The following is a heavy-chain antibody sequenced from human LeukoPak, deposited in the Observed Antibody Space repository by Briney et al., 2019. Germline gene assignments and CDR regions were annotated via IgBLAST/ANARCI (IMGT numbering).Heavy chain of an antibody. Sequence: ASVKVSCKASGYTFTGYYMHWVRQAPGQGLEWMGCINPDSAGTNYAQKFQGRVTMTRDTSTSTAYMELSRLTSDDTAVYYCGSGGRVYGSRGYYHDYWGQGTLVTVSS. V-gene: IGHV1-2*02. CDR2: INPDSAGT. CDR1: GYTFTGYY. D-gene: IGHD3-22*01. J-gene: IGHJ4*02. CDR3: GSGGRVYGSRGYYHDY.